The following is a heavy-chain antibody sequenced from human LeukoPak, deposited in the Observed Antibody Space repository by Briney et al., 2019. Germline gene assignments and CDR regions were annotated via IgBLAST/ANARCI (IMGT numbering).Heavy chain of an antibody. Sequence: GGALRLSCAASGFTFSSYAMHWVRQAPGKGLEWVAVISYDGSNKYYADSVKGRFTISRDNSKNTLYLQMNSLRAEDTAVYYCARDEIAVAGSDYWGQGTLVTVSS. CDR3: ARDEIAVAGSDY. J-gene: IGHJ4*02. V-gene: IGHV3-30-3*01. CDR2: ISYDGSNK. D-gene: IGHD6-19*01. CDR1: GFTFSSYA.